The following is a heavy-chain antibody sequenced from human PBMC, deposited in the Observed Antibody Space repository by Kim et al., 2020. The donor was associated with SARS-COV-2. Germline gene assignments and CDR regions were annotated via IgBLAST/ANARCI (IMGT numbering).Heavy chain of an antibody. D-gene: IGHD3-3*01. J-gene: IGHJ6*02. CDR2: IIPIFGTA. CDR3: ARGGGRDYDFWSGYYFTKGVYYYYYGMDV. V-gene: IGHV1-69*13. CDR1: GGTFSSYA. Sequence: SVKVSCKASGGTFSSYAISWVRQAPGQGLEWMGGIIPIFGTANYAQKFQGRVTITADESTSTAYMELSSLRSEDTAVYYCARGGGRDYDFWSGYYFTKGVYYYYYGMDVWGQGTTVTVSS.